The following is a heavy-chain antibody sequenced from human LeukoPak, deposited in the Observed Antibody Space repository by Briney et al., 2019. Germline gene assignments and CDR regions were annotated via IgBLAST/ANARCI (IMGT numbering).Heavy chain of an antibody. Sequence: PGRSLRLSCAASGFTFSSYALHWVRQAPGKGLEWVAFISYDGSTIYYADSVKGRFTISRDNSKNTVSLQMDSLSAEDTALYYCARLSPSSYFDYWGQGTLVTVSS. V-gene: IGHV3-30*01. CDR3: ARLSPSSYFDY. CDR1: GFTFSSYA. J-gene: IGHJ4*02. CDR2: ISYDGSTI. D-gene: IGHD6-6*01.